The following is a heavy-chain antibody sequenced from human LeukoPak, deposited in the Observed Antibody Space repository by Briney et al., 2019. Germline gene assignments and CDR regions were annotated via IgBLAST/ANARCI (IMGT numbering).Heavy chain of an antibody. Sequence: ASVKVSCKASGYTFTSYYMHWVRQAPGQGLEWMGIINPSGGSTSYTQKFQGRVTMTRDMSTSTVYMELSSLRSDDTAVYYCARFRVACSSTSCYYFDYWGQGTLVTVSS. CDR1: GYTFTSYY. D-gene: IGHD2-2*01. J-gene: IGHJ4*02. V-gene: IGHV1-46*01. CDR3: ARFRVACSSTSCYYFDY. CDR2: INPSGGST.